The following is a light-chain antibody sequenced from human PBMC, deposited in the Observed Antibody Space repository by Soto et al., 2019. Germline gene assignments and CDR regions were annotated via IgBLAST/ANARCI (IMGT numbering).Light chain of an antibody. CDR2: EVS. V-gene: IGLV2-23*02. CDR1: NSDVGSFDL. J-gene: IGLJ1*01. Sequence: SELTQPASVSGSPVQSITISCTGSNSDVGSFDLVSWFQRYPGKAPKLILYEVSKRPLGVSNRFSGSKSGYTASLTISGLQAEDEGDYYCCSYADTTSLFVFGTGTKVTVL. CDR3: CSYADTTSLFV.